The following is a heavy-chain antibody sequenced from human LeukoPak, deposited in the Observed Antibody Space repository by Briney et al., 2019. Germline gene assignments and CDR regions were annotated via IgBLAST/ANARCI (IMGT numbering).Heavy chain of an antibody. D-gene: IGHD3-22*01. Sequence: ASVKVSCKASGGTFSSYAISWVRQAPGQGLEWMGWISAYNGNTNYAQKLQGRVTMTTDTSTSTAYMELRSLRSDDTAVYYCARAWYYYDSSGRQYFDYWGQGTLVTVSS. J-gene: IGHJ4*02. CDR2: ISAYNGNT. CDR1: GGTFSSYA. V-gene: IGHV1-18*01. CDR3: ARAWYYYDSSGRQYFDY.